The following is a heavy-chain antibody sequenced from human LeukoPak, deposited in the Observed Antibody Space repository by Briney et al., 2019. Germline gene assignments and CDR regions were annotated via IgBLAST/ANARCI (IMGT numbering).Heavy chain of an antibody. V-gene: IGHV3-21*01. CDR1: GFSLSSYS. Sequence: NTGGSLRLSCAASGFSLSSYSMNWVRQAPGKGLEWVSSISSSSSYIYYADSVKGRFTISRDNAKNSLYLQMNSLRAEDTAVYYCARVLHKRNYDSSVYYGYWGQGTLVTVSS. CDR2: ISSSSSYI. J-gene: IGHJ4*02. CDR3: ARVLHKRNYDSSVYYGY. D-gene: IGHD3-22*01.